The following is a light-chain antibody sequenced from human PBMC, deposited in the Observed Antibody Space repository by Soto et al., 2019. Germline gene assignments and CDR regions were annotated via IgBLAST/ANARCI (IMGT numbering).Light chain of an antibody. CDR2: AAS. J-gene: IGKJ4*01. CDR1: QGINNF. V-gene: IGKV1-27*01. CDR3: QKYNSAPQLT. Sequence: DIQMTQSPSSLSASVGDRVTITCRASQGINNFLAWYQQKPGKVPKLLIYAASTLHSGVPSRFSGSGSGTDFTLTIDSLQPEDVATYYCQKYNSAPQLTFGGGTKVEIK.